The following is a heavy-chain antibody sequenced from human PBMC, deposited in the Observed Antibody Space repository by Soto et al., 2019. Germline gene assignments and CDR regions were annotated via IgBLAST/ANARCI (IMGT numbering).Heavy chain of an antibody. CDR2: IWHDGTIK. CDR1: GFTFMDYG. D-gene: IGHD2-15*01. Sequence: VQLVESGGGVIQPGRSLRLSCESSGFTFMDYGMHWVRQSPGKGLEWVAVIWHDGTIKYYGDSVKGRFTISRDNSENTLFLEMNSLRVEDTAVYYCARENIALSGTGFDNWGQGAQVTVSP. J-gene: IGHJ4*02. CDR3: ARENIALSGTGFDN. V-gene: IGHV3-33*01.